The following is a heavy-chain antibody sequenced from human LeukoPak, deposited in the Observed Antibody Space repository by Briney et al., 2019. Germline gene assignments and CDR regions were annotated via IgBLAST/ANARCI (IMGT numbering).Heavy chain of an antibody. D-gene: IGHD2-2*02. CDR2: INRDGSEK. CDR1: GFTFSSYW. V-gene: IGHV3-7*01. Sequence: PGGSLRLSCAASGFTFSSYWMSWVRQAPGKGLEWVANINRDGSEKYYMASVKGRFTISRVNAKKSLYLQMNSLRAEDTAVYYCARDRDYCSSTSCYTARRYFDYWGQGTLVTVSS. J-gene: IGHJ4*02. CDR3: ARDRDYCSSTSCYTARRYFDY.